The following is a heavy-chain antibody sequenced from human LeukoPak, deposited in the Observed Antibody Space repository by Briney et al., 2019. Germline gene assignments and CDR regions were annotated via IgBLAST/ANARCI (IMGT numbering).Heavy chain of an antibody. CDR1: GFTFSSHW. D-gene: IGHD3-9*01. V-gene: IGHV3-74*01. Sequence: TGGSLRLSCAASGFTFSSHWMHWARQAPGKGLMWVARINGDGSGTSYADSVKGRFTIYRDNGKNTLYLQMNTLRAEDTAMYYCARPYDISTGYFDYWGQGTLVTVSS. J-gene: IGHJ4*02. CDR2: INGDGSGT. CDR3: ARPYDISTGYFDY.